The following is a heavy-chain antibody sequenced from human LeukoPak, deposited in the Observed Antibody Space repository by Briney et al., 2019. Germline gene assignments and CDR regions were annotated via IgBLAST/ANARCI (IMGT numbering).Heavy chain of an antibody. CDR3: TTDLTFGGD. V-gene: IGHV3-15*01. J-gene: IGHJ4*02. CDR2: IKSKIEGGTT. CDR1: GFTFSHAW. Sequence: PGGSLRLSCAASGFTFSHAWMSWVRQAPGKGLEWVGRIKSKIEGGTTEYAAPVKGRFTISRDDSKNTLYLQMNSLKTEDTAVYYCTTDLTFGGDWGQGTLVTVSS. D-gene: IGHD3-16*01.